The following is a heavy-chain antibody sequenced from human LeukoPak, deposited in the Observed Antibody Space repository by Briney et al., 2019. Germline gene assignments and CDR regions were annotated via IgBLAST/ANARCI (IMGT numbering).Heavy chain of an antibody. V-gene: IGHV4-59*01. CDR3: ARGVVAAAGRTFDF. D-gene: IGHD6-13*01. J-gene: IGHJ4*02. CDR1: GASISSYY. Sequence: SETLSLTCTVSGASISSYYWSWIRQPPGKGLEWIGYLYNTRNTYYNPSLKSRVTISLDTSQNQFSLKLSSLTAADTAVYYCARGVVAAAGRTFDFWGQGTLVTVSS. CDR2: LYNTRNT.